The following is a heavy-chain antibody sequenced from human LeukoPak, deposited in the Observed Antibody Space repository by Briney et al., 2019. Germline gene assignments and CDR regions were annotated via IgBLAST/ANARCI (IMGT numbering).Heavy chain of an antibody. CDR1: GFTISSSY. V-gene: IGHV3-66*01. Sequence: GGSLRLSCAASGFTISSSYMNWVRQAPGKGLEWVSVISTGGTTYYADSAKGRFTISRDNAMNTLYLQMNNLRAEDTAVYYCASRTGVYWGQGTLVSVSS. CDR3: ASRTGVY. CDR2: ISTGGTT. J-gene: IGHJ4*02. D-gene: IGHD1-14*01.